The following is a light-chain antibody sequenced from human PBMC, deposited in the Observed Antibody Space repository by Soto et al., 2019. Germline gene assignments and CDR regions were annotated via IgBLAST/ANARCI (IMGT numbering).Light chain of an antibody. V-gene: IGKV3D-15*01. J-gene: IGKJ4*01. CDR2: GTS. CDR1: QTVGND. CDR3: QQYASSPLLT. Sequence: EIVMTQSPATLSVSPGERVTLSCRASQTVGNDLAWYQQKPGQAPRLLIFGTSSRATGIPDRFSGSGSGTDFTLSISRLEPEDFAVYYCQQYASSPLLTFGGGTKVEIK.